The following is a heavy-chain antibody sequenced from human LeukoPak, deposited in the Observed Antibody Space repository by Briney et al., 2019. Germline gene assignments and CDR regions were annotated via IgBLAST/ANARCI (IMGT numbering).Heavy chain of an antibody. CDR3: ARDFIFYDILTGYFLDV. D-gene: IGHD3-9*01. J-gene: IGHJ6*04. CDR1: GYTFTSYD. Sequence: VASVKVSCKASGYTFTSYDINWVRQATGQGLEWMGWMNPNSGNTGYAQKFQGRVTMTRNTSISTAYMELSRLRSDDTAVYYCARDFIFYDILTGYFLDVWGKGTTVTISS. V-gene: IGHV1-8*01. CDR2: MNPNSGNT.